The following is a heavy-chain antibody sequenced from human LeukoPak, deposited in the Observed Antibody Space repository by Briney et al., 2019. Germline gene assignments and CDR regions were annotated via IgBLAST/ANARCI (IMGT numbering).Heavy chain of an antibody. CDR2: ISAYNGNT. Sequence: ASVKVSCKASGYTFTSYGISWVRQAPGQGLEWMGWISAYNGNTNYAQKLQGRVTMTTDTSTGTAYMELRSLRSDDTAVYYCARVYYDSSGYYYFGYYYYYMDVWGKGTTVTVSS. J-gene: IGHJ6*03. D-gene: IGHD3-22*01. V-gene: IGHV1-18*01. CDR1: GYTFTSYG. CDR3: ARVYYDSSGYYYFGYYYYYMDV.